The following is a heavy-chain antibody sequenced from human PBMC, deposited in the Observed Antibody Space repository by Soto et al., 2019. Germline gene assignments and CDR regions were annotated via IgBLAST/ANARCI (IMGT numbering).Heavy chain of an antibody. CDR2: ITGSGGTR. CDR3: AKGPLGAVAGTERYFDS. Sequence: GGSLRLSCAPSGFTFSSYAMNWVRQAPGKGLEWVSAITGSGGTRYYADSVKGRFTISRDNSKNSLYLQMSSLRAEDTAIYYCAKGPLGAVAGTERYFDSWGQGTLVTVSS. V-gene: IGHV3-23*01. J-gene: IGHJ4*02. D-gene: IGHD6-19*01. CDR1: GFTFSSYA.